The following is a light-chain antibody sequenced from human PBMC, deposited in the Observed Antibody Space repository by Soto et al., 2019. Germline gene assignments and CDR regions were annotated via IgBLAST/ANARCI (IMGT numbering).Light chain of an antibody. J-gene: IGKJ2*01. CDR3: QQGHSTPYT. CDR1: WNIRHY. V-gene: IGKV1-39*01. CDR2: ASS. Sequence: DIQMTQSPSSLSASVGDSVTISCRASWNIRHYLNWYQQKPGKAPKLLIYASSSLHAGVPSRFYGGGSGADFTRTVSGVQPENFATYFCQQGHSTPYTFGQGT.